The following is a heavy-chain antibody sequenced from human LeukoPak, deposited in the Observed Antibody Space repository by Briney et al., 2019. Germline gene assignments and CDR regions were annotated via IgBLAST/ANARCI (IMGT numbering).Heavy chain of an antibody. CDR1: GFTFSSYV. D-gene: IGHD3-16*02. V-gene: IGHV3-30*04. Sequence: GRSLRLSCAASGFTFSSYVMHWVRQAPGKGLEWVAIISYDGSNEYYADSVKGRFTISRDNSKNTLYLQMNSLRAADTAVYYCARDPPYRDTAAAIWGQGTMVTVSS. J-gene: IGHJ3*02. CDR2: ISYDGSNE. CDR3: ARDPPYRDTAAAI.